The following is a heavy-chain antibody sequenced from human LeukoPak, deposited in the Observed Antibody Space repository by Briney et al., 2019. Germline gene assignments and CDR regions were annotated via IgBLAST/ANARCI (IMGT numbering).Heavy chain of an antibody. CDR2: IYYSGNT. CDR3: ARTKPLDPFDF. Sequence: SETLSLTCTASGGSISSYYWSWIRQPPGRGLEWIGYIYYSGNTYYNPSLKSRVTISVDTSKNQFSLKVNSVTAADTAVYYCARTKPLDPFDFWGQGTLVTVSS. CDR1: GGSISSYY. J-gene: IGHJ3*01. V-gene: IGHV4-59*01.